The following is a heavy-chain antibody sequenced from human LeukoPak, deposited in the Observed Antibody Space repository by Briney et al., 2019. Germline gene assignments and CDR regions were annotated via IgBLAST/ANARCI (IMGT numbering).Heavy chain of an antibody. J-gene: IGHJ3*02. D-gene: IGHD6-19*01. CDR3: ARGNQYIAVAGTRPHAFDI. V-gene: IGHV1-69*04. CDR2: IIPILGIA. Sequence: GASVKVSCKASGGTFSSYAISWVRQAPGQGLEWMGRIIPILGIANYAQKFQGRVTIIADKSTSTAYMELSSLRSGDTAVYYCARGNQYIAVAGTRPHAFDIWGQGTMVTVSS. CDR1: GGTFSSYA.